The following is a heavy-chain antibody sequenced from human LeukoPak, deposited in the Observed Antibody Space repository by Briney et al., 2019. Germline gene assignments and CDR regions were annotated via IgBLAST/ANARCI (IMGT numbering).Heavy chain of an antibody. CDR1: GGSFSGYY. D-gene: IGHD2-2*01. J-gene: IGHJ5*02. CDR3: ARGARYCSSTSCGVWFDP. V-gene: IGHV4-34*01. CDR2: INHSGST. Sequence: SETLSLTCAVYGGSFSGYYWSWIRQPQGKGLEWIGEINHSGSTNYNPSLKSRVTISVDTSKNQFSLKLSSVTAADTAEYYCARGARYCSSTSCGVWFDPWGQGTLVTVSS.